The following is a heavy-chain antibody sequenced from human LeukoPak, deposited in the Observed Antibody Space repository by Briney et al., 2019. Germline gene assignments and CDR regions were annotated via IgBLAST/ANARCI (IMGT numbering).Heavy chain of an antibody. V-gene: IGHV3-23*01. CDR2: ISGSGGST. J-gene: IGHJ4*02. CDR1: GFTVSSNE. CDR3: AKGNCSGGSCYSGYYFDY. Sequence: GGSLRLSCAASGFTVSSNEMSWVRQAPGKGLEWVSAISGSGGSTYYADSVKGRFTISRDNSKNTLYLQMNSLRAEDTAVYYCAKGNCSGGSCYSGYYFDYWGQGTLVTVSS. D-gene: IGHD2-15*01.